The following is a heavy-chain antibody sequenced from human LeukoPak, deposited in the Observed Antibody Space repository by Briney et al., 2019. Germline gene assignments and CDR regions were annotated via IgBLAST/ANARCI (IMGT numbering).Heavy chain of an antibody. V-gene: IGHV1-18*01. CDR3: ARGNYDFWSGYYNGAFDI. J-gene: IGHJ3*02. D-gene: IGHD3-3*01. CDR1: DYTFTSYG. CDR2: ISAYNGNT. Sequence: ASVKVSCKASDYTFTSYGISWVRQAPGQGLEWMGWISAYNGNTNYAQKLQGRVTMTTDTSTSTAYMELRSLRSDDTAVYYCARGNYDFWSGYYNGAFDIWGQGTMVTVSS.